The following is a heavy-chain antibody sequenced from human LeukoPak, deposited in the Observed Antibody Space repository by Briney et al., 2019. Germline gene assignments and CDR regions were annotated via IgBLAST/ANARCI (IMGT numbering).Heavy chain of an antibody. Sequence: SETLSLTCTVSGGSISSYYWSWIRQPPGKGLEWIGYIYYSGSTNYNPSLKSRVTISVDTSKNQFSLKLSSVTAADTAVYYCARGHFVYDSSGYNDYWGQGTLVTVSS. D-gene: IGHD3-22*01. CDR3: ARGHFVYDSSGYNDY. V-gene: IGHV4-59*12. CDR2: IYYSGST. CDR1: GGSISSYY. J-gene: IGHJ4*02.